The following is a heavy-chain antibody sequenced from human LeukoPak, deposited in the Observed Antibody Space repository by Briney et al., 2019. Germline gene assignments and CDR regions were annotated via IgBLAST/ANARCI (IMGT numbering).Heavy chain of an antibody. Sequence: EASVKVSCKASGYTFTSYGISWVRQAPGQGLEWTGWNSAYNGNTNYAQKLQGRVTMTTDTSTSTAYMELRSLRSDDTAVYYCARASSGYYYDWYFDLWGRGTLVTVSS. CDR1: GYTFTSYG. D-gene: IGHD3-22*01. J-gene: IGHJ2*01. CDR3: ARASSGYYYDWYFDL. CDR2: NSAYNGNT. V-gene: IGHV1-18*01.